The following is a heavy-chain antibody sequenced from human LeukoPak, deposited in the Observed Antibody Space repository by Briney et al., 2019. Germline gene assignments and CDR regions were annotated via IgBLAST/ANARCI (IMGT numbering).Heavy chain of an antibody. CDR2: INYSEGT. CDR1: GGSFSDYY. CDR3: ATYYGDYWYFDL. Sequence: SETLSLTCAVYGGSFSDYYWGWIRQPPGKGLEWIGEINYSEGTNYNPSLKSRVTMSVDTSQNQFSLNLTSVTAADTAVYYCATYYGDYWYFDLWGRGTLVTVSS. D-gene: IGHD4-17*01. J-gene: IGHJ2*01. V-gene: IGHV4-34*01.